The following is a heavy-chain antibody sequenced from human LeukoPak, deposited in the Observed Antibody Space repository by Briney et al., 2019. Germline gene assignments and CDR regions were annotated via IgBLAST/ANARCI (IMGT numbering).Heavy chain of an antibody. CDR2: INHSGST. V-gene: IGHV4-34*01. CDR1: GGSFSGYY. J-gene: IGHJ4*02. D-gene: IGHD3-10*01. Sequence: MPSETLSLTCAVYGGSFSGYYWSWIRQPPGKGLEWIGEINHSGSTNYNPSLKSRVTISVDRSENQFSLKLSSVTAADTAVYYCARYGGSGTYYFDYWGQGTLVTVSS. CDR3: ARYGGSGTYYFDY.